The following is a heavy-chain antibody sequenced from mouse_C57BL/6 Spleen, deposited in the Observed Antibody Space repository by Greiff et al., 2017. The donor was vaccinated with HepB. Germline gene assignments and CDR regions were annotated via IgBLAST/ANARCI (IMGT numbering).Heavy chain of an antibody. CDR1: GYTFTSYW. CDR2: INTSNGGT. V-gene: IGHV1-53*01. CDR3: ARDSGDWYFDV. D-gene: IGHD3-1*01. J-gene: IGHJ1*03. Sequence: QVQLQQPGTELVKPGASVKLSCTASGYTFTSYWMHWVKQRPGQGLEWIGNINTSNGGTNYNEKFKSKATLTVDKSSSTAYMQLSSLTSEDSAVYYCARDSGDWYFDVWGTGTTVTVSS.